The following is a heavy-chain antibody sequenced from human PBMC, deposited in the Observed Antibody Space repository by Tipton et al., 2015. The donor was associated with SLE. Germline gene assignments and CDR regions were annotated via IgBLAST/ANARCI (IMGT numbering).Heavy chain of an antibody. CDR1: GGSLSPYY. D-gene: IGHD6-19*01. Sequence: TLSLTCTVSGGSLSPYYWSWIRQPPGKGLEWIGYIYYSGSTNYNPSLKSRVTISVDTSKNQFSLKLSSVTAADTAVYYCARSRGSSGWVDYWGQGTLVTVSS. CDR3: ARSRGSSGWVDY. V-gene: IGHV4-59*01. J-gene: IGHJ4*02. CDR2: IYYSGST.